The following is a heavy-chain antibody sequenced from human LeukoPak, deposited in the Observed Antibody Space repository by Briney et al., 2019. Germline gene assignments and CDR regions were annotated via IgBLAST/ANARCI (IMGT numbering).Heavy chain of an antibody. V-gene: IGHV3-23*01. Sequence: GGSLRLSCVGSGFTFRSHAMSWVRQAPEKGLEFVSGIYENGGTTYYADSVKGRFSISRDNSKNTLYLQMDSLRAEDTAVYYCAKDLSPPAAVWGQGTTVTVSS. CDR3: AKDLSPPAAV. J-gene: IGHJ6*02. D-gene: IGHD2-2*01. CDR2: IYENGGTT. CDR1: GFTFRSHA.